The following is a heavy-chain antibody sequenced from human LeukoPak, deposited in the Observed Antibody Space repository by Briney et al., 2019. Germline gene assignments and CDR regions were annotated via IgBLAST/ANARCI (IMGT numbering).Heavy chain of an antibody. CDR2: ISGSGGST. J-gene: IGHJ3*02. V-gene: IGHV3-23*01. CDR1: GFTFSSYA. CDR3: AKDSSGWYADDAFDI. Sequence: GGSLRLSCAASGFTFSSYAMSWVRQAPGKGLEWVSGISGSGGSTYYAESVKGRFTISRDNSKNTLYLQMNSLRAEDTAVYYCAKDSSGWYADDAFDIWGQGTMVTVSS. D-gene: IGHD6-19*01.